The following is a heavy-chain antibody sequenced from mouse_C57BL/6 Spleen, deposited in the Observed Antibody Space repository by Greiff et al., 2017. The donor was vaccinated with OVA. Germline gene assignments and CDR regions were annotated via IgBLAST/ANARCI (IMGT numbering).Heavy chain of an antibody. CDR3: ARDRDYAFAY. Sequence: DVKLVESGGGLVKPGGSLKLSCAASGFTFSSYAMSWVRQTPEKRLEWVATISDGGSYTYYPDNVKGRFTISRDNAKNNLYLQMSHLKSEDTAMYYCARDRDYAFAYWGQGTLVTVSA. CDR2: ISDGGSYT. J-gene: IGHJ3*01. D-gene: IGHD2-4*01. CDR1: GFTFSSYA. V-gene: IGHV5-4*01.